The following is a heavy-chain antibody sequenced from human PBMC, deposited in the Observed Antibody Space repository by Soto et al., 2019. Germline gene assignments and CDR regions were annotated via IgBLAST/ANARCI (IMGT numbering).Heavy chain of an antibody. D-gene: IGHD6-19*01. CDR1: GFTVSSNY. V-gene: IGHV3-53*02. J-gene: IGHJ1*01. CDR3: ASNRRAVACEPDVGYFQH. CDR2: IYSGGST. Sequence: EVQLVETGGGLIQPGGSLRLSCAASGFTVSSNYMSWVRQAPGKGLEWVSVIYSGGSTYYADSVKGRFTISRDNSKNTLYLKMNSLRAEDTAVYYCASNRRAVACEPDVGYFQHWGQGTLVTVS.